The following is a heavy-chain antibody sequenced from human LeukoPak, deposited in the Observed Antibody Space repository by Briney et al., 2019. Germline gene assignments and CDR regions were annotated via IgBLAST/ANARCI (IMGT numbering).Heavy chain of an antibody. V-gene: IGHV1-69*13. CDR2: IISIFGTA. D-gene: IGHD6-19*01. Sequence: SVKVSCKASGGTFSSYAISWVRQAPGQGLEWMGGIISIFGTAYYAQKFQGRVTITADESTSTAYLELSSLRSEDTAVNYCARWSSGWWAFDIWGQGTMVTVSS. CDR1: GGTFSSYA. CDR3: ARWSSGWWAFDI. J-gene: IGHJ3*02.